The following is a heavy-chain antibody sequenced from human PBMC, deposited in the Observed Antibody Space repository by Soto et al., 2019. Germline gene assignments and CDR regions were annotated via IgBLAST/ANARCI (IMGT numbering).Heavy chain of an antibody. J-gene: IGHJ4*02. CDR2: IIPIFGTA. Sequence: SVKVSCKASGGTFSSYAISWVRQAPGQGLEWMGGIIPIFGTANYAQKFQGRVTITADESTSTACMELSSLRSEDTAVYYCARGYYYDSSGYYLYFDYWGQGTLVTVSS. V-gene: IGHV1-69*13. CDR3: ARGYYYDSSGYYLYFDY. D-gene: IGHD3-22*01. CDR1: GGTFSSYA.